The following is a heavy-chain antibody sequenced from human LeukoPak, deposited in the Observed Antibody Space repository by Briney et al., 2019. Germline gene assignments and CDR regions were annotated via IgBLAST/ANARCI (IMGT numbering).Heavy chain of an antibody. CDR3: AKDESAVAGPYGYYFDY. V-gene: IGHV3-23*01. Sequence: GGSLRLSCAASGFTFSSYAMSWVRQAPGKGLEWVSAISGSGGSTYYADSVKGRFTISRDNSKNTLYLQMNSLRAEDTAVYYCAKDESAVAGPYGYYFDYWGQGTLVTVSS. CDR1: GFTFSSYA. D-gene: IGHD6-19*01. J-gene: IGHJ4*02. CDR2: ISGSGGST.